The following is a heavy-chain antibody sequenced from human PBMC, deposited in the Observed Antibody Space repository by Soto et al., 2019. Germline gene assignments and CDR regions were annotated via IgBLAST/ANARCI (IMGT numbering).Heavy chain of an antibody. Sequence: GGSLRLSCAASGFTVSSNYMSWVRQAPGKGLEWVSVTYTGGSTNYADSVKGRFTISRDNSKNTLYLQMNTLRLEDTAVYYCATHSGTYSGIDYWGQGTLVTVSS. CDR1: GFTVSSNY. CDR2: TYTGGST. V-gene: IGHV3-53*01. CDR3: ATHSGTYSGIDY. J-gene: IGHJ4*02. D-gene: IGHD1-26*01.